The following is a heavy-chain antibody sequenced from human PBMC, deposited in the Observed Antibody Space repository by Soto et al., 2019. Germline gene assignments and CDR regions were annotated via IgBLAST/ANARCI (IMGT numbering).Heavy chain of an antibody. CDR1: GGSISSGGYY. Sequence: QVQLQESGPGLVKPSQTLSLTCTVSGGSISSGGYYWTWIRQHPEKGLEWIGYIYYSGSTHYNPSLKSRAPSSADMSQKQFSLKLHSVTVADTAVYYCARDVGIWFGDLSSSANYYYGMDVWGQGTNVPVAS. CDR2: IYYSGST. D-gene: IGHD3-10*01. J-gene: IGHJ6*02. CDR3: ARDVGIWFGDLSSSANYYYGMDV. V-gene: IGHV4-31*03.